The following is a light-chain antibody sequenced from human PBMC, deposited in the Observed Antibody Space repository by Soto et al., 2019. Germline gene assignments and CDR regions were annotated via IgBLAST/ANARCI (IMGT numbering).Light chain of an antibody. CDR3: HQYGSSPRA. J-gene: IGKJ1*01. CDR2: DVS. Sequence: EIVLTQSPGTLSLSPGDRATLSCRASQTLRSGYLAWYQHKPGQPPRLLIYDVSSRTPGTPGRFSGSGSGTDFALTISRLEPEDFAVYYCHQYGSSPRAFGQGTKVEVK. V-gene: IGKV3-20*01. CDR1: QTLRSGY.